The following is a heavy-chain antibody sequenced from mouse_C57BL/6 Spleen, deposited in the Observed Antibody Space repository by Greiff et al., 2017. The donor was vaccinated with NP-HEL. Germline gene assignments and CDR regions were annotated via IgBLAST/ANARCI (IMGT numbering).Heavy chain of an antibody. D-gene: IGHD1-1*01. CDR2: IYPRDGST. CDR3: ARDYYGSSYYFDY. CDR1: GCTFTDHT. Sequence: VQLQQSDAELVKPGASVKISCKVSGCTFTDHTIHWMKQRPEQGLEWIGYIYPRDGSTKYNEKFKGKATLTADKSSSTAYMQLNSLTSEDSAVYFCARDYYGSSYYFDYWGQGTTLTVSS. J-gene: IGHJ2*01. V-gene: IGHV1-78*01.